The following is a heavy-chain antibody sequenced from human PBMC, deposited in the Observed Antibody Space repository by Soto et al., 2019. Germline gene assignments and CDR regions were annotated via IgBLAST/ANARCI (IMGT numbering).Heavy chain of an antibody. J-gene: IGHJ5*02. CDR3: ARRSSSWYLVGFDP. CDR2: IYYSGST. V-gene: IGHV4-30-4*01. CDR1: GGSISSNDYY. D-gene: IGHD6-13*01. Sequence: SETLSLTCTVSGGSISSNDYYWSWIRQPPGKGLEWIGYIYYSGSTYYNPSLKSRISISVDTSKNQFSLKLRSVTAADTAVYFCARRSSSWYLVGFDPWGQGTLVTVS.